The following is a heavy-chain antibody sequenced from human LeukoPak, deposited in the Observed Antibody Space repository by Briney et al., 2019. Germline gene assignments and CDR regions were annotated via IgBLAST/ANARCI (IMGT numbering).Heavy chain of an antibody. J-gene: IGHJ6*02. V-gene: IGHV4-34*01. Sequence: PSETLSLTCAVYGGSFSGYYWSWIRQPPGKGLEWIGGINHSGSTNYNPSLKSRVTISVDTSKNQFSLKLSSVTAADTAVYYCARGWRAYGMDVWGQGTTVTVSS. CDR1: GGSFSGYY. CDR3: ARGWRAYGMDV. CDR2: INHSGST.